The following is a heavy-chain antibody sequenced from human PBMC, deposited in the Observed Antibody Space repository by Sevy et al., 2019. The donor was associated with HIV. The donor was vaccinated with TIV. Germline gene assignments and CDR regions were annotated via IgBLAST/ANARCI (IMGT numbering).Heavy chain of an antibody. CDR1: GGSISSGGYS. Sequence: SETLSLTCAVSGGSISSGGYSWSWIRQPPGKGLEWIGYIYHSGSTYYNPSLKSRVTISVDRSKNQFSLKLSSVTAADTSVYYCARSQLLYNWFDPWGQGTLVTVSS. J-gene: IGHJ5*02. V-gene: IGHV4-30-2*01. D-gene: IGHD2-2*01. CDR3: ARSQLLYNWFDP. CDR2: IYHSGST.